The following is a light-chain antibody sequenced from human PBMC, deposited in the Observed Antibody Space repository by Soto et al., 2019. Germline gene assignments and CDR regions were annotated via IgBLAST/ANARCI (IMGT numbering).Light chain of an antibody. Sequence: QSPASLCVSPGESATLSCRASQSVSSNLAWHQQKPGQAPRILMYDASTRATGISARFSGSGSGTEFTLTISSLQSEDFAVYYCQQYHNWPITFGQGTRREIK. V-gene: IGKV3-15*01. J-gene: IGKJ5*01. CDR1: QSVSSN. CDR3: QQYHNWPIT. CDR2: DAS.